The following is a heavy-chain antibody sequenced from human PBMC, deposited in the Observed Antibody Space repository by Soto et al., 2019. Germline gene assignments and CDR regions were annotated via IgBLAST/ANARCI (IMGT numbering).Heavy chain of an antibody. CDR1: GFAFSSYS. D-gene: IGHD4-4*01. J-gene: IGHJ4*02. CDR3: ARGADYSNSNFDY. Sequence: EVQLVESGGGLVKPGGSLRLSCAVSGFAFSSYSGNWVRQAPGKGLEWVSSISSSGDTYYADSVRGRLAISRDNAKNSLYLQMASLRVEDTAVYYCARGADYSNSNFDYWGQGTLVTVSS. CDR2: ISSSGDT. V-gene: IGHV3-21*02.